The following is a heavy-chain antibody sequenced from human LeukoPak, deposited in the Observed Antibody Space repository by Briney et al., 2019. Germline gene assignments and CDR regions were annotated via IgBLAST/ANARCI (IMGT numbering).Heavy chain of an antibody. J-gene: IGHJ5*02. V-gene: IGHV4-39*01. D-gene: IGHD4-17*01. CDR2: IYYSGST. CDR1: GGSISSSSYY. Sequence: SETLSLTCTVSGGSISSSSYYWGWIRQPPGKGLEWIGSIYYSGSTYYNPSLKSRVTISVDTSKNQFSLKLSSVTATDTAVYYCARLPYGENRFDPWGQGTLVTVSS. CDR3: ARLPYGENRFDP.